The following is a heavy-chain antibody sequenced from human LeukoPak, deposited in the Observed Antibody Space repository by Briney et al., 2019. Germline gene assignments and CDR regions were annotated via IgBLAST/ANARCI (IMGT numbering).Heavy chain of an antibody. Sequence: PAGSLRLSWAAAGFTSSSYEMNWVRQAPWKGLEWVSYISSSGSTIYYADSVKGRFTISRDNAKNSLYLQMNSLRAEDTAVYYCARALMVYAIPGDYWGQGTLVTVSS. J-gene: IGHJ4*02. CDR1: GFTSSSYE. CDR2: ISSSGSTI. V-gene: IGHV3-48*03. CDR3: ARALMVYAIPGDY. D-gene: IGHD2-8*01.